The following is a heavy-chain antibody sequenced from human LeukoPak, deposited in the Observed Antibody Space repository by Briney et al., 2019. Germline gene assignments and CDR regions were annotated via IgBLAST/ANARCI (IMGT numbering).Heavy chain of an antibody. CDR2: INPNSGGT. J-gene: IGHJ6*03. Sequence: GASVKVSCKASGYTFTSYYMHWVRQAPGQGLEWMGWINPNSGGTNYAQKFQGRVTMTRDTSISTAYMELSRLRSDDTAVYYCARGGLWFGELILYYYYMDVWGKGTTVTISS. CDR1: GYTFTSYY. V-gene: IGHV1-2*02. CDR3: ARGGLWFGELILYYYYMDV. D-gene: IGHD3-10*01.